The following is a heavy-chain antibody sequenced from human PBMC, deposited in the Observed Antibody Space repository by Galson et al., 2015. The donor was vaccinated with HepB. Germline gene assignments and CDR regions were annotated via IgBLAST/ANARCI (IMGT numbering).Heavy chain of an antibody. V-gene: IGHV3-33*01. J-gene: IGHJ5*02. CDR2: IWYDGSNK. D-gene: IGHD3-3*01. CDR1: GFTFSSYG. Sequence: SLRLSCAASGFTFSSYGMHWVRQAPGKGLEWVAVIWYDGSNKYYADSVKGRFTISRDNSKNTLYLQMNSLRAEDTAVYYCAREAIFGVVISGWFDPWGQGTLVTVSS. CDR3: AREAIFGVVISGWFDP.